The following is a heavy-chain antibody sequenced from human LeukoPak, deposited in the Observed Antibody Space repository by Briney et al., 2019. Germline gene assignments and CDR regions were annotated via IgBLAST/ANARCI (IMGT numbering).Heavy chain of an antibody. Sequence: PSETLSLTCTVSGGSISSSSYYWGWIRQPPGKGLEWIGSIYYSGSTYYNPSLKSRVTISVDTSKNQFSLKLSSVTAADTAVYYCAKDLILTYYYDSSGREHAFDIWGQGTMVTVSS. CDR1: GGSISSSSYY. D-gene: IGHD3-22*01. J-gene: IGHJ3*02. V-gene: IGHV4-39*02. CDR3: AKDLILTYYYDSSGREHAFDI. CDR2: IYYSGST.